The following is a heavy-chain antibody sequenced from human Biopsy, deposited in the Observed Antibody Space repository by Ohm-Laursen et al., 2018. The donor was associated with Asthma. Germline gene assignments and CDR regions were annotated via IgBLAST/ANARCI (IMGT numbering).Heavy chain of an antibody. D-gene: IGHD3-22*01. CDR1: GDSITSGGCC. CDR2: IHHSGTS. J-gene: IGHJ4*02. Sequence: SQTLSLTCTVSGDSITSGGCCWNWIRQPPGKGLEWIGYIHHSGTSYFNPSLKSRVSFSRDTSKNQFSLRLSSVTAPDTAMYYCARIPRRSGSYFVDYWGQGTLVTVSS. V-gene: IGHV4-31*03. CDR3: ARIPRRSGSYFVDY.